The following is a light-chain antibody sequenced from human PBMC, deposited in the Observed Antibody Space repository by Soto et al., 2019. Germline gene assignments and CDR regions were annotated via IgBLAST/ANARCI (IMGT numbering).Light chain of an antibody. CDR2: KAS. Sequence: DIQMTQTPSTLSGSVGDRVTITCRASQTISSWLAWYQQKPGKAPKLLIYKASTLKSGVPSRFSGSGSGTEFTLTISSLQPDDFATYYCQHYNSYSEAFGQGSMADNK. CDR1: QTISSW. V-gene: IGKV1-5*03. J-gene: IGKJ1*01. CDR3: QHYNSYSEA.